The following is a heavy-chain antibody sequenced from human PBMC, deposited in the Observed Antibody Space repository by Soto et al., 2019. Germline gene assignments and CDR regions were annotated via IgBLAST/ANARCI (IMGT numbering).Heavy chain of an antibody. D-gene: IGHD4-4*01. CDR2: INSDGSRT. V-gene: IGHV3-74*01. CDR3: ARETYRGFYFDY. J-gene: IGHJ4*02. Sequence: GGSLRLSCAASGFTFTDYWTHWVRQAPGKGLVWVSRINSDGSRTSYADSVTGRFTISRDNAKNTLYVQMNSLRVEDTALYYCARETYRGFYFDYWGQGTLITGSS. CDR1: GFTFTDYW.